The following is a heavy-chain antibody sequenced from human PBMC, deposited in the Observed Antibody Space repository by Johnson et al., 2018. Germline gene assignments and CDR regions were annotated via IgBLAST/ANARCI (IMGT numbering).Heavy chain of an antibody. CDR1: GFTFSTYA. CDR3: AKAGWGGLRDRVCGV. V-gene: IGHV3-30-3*01. Sequence: QVQLVESGGGVVQPGRSLRLSCAASGFTFSTYAMHWVRQAPGKGLEWVAVVAYDGGNKYLADSVKGRFTISRDNSKNTMFLQMNSLRTEDTAVYYCAKAGWGGLRDRVCGVWGQGTMVTVSS. CDR2: VAYDGGNK. D-gene: IGHD3-3*01. J-gene: IGHJ3*01.